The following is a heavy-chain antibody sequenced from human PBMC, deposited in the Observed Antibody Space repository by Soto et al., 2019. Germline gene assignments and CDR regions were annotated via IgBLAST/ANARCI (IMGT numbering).Heavy chain of an antibody. V-gene: IGHV1-3*01. D-gene: IGHD3-10*01. CDR2: INAGNGNT. CDR3: ARARRGALNWFDP. Sequence: ASVKVSCKASGYTFTSYAMHWVRQAPGQRLEWMGWINAGNGNTKYSQKFQGRVTITRDTSASTAYMELSSLRSEDTAVYYCARARRGALNWFDPWGQGTLVTVSS. CDR1: GYTFTSYA. J-gene: IGHJ5*02.